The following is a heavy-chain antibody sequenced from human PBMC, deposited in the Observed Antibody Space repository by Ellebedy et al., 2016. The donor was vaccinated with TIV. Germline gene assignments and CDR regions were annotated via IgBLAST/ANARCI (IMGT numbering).Heavy chain of an antibody. CDR2: INTNTGNP. D-gene: IGHD6-19*01. CDR1: GYSLTSYA. Sequence: ASVKVSCKASGYSLTSYAMNWARQAPGQGLEWMGWINTNTGNPTYAQGFTGRFVFSLDTSVSTAYLQISSLQAEDTAVYYCARHRSGWSHDCWGQGTLVTVSS. CDR3: ARHRSGWSHDC. J-gene: IGHJ4*02. V-gene: IGHV7-4-1*02.